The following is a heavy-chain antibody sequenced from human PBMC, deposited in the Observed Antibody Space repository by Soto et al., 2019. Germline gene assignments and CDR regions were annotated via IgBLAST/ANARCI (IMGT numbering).Heavy chain of an antibody. V-gene: IGHV1-69*13. J-gene: IGHJ6*02. CDR1: GGTFSSYA. CDR3: ARDPFSMTTTYHYYYYYGMDV. D-gene: IGHD4-4*01. CDR2: IIPIFGTA. Sequence: GASVKVSCKASGGTFSSYAISWVRQAPGQGLEWMGGIIPIFGTANYAQKFQGRVTITADESTSTAYMELSSLRSEDTAVYYCARDPFSMTTTYHYYYYYGMDVWGQGTTVTVSS.